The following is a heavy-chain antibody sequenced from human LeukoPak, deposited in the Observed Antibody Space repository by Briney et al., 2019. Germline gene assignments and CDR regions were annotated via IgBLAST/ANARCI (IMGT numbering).Heavy chain of an antibody. CDR2: ISGSGGST. J-gene: IGHJ4*02. CDR3: AKNSYYYDSSGYSALDY. Sequence: PGGSLRLSCAASGFTFSSYAMSWVRQAPGKGLEWVSAISGSGGSTYSADSVKGRFTISQNNYKNTLYLQMNSLRAEDTAVYYCAKNSYYYDSSGYSALDYWGQGTLVTVSS. V-gene: IGHV3-23*01. CDR1: GFTFSSYA. D-gene: IGHD3-22*01.